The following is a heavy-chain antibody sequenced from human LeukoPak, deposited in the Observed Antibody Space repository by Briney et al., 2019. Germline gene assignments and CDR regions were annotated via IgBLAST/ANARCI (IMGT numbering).Heavy chain of an antibody. D-gene: IGHD1-26*01. CDR2: IYPGDSDT. CDR1: GYSFTSYW. J-gene: IGHJ2*01. V-gene: IGHV5-51*01. CDR3: ATLDVGRSGSYSHWYFDL. Sequence: GESLKISCKDSGYSFTSYWIGWVRQMPGKGLEWMGIIYPGDSDTRYSPSFQGQVTISADKSISTAYLQWSSLKASDTAMYYCATLDVGRSGSYSHWYFDLWGRGTLVTVSS.